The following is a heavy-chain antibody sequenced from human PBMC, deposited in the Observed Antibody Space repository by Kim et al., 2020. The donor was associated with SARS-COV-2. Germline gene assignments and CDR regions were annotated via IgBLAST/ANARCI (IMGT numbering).Heavy chain of an antibody. CDR3: ARGSGSYGFDS. D-gene: IGHD1-26*01. J-gene: IGHJ4*02. Sequence: GGSLRLSCAASGFTFSNHWMHWVRQAPGKGPVWVSRINADRSVRDYAASVKGRFTISRDNAKSTLDLQMNSLRPEDTAVYYCARGSGSYGFDSWGQGILVAVSS. V-gene: IGHV3-74*01. CDR2: INADRSVR. CDR1: GFTFSNHW.